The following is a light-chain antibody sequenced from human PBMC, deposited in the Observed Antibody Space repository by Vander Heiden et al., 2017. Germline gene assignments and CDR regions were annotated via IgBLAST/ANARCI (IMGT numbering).Light chain of an antibody. CDR2: KAS. V-gene: IGKV1-5*03. J-gene: IGKJ1*01. CDR1: QSISSW. CDR3: QQYNSYSWT. Sequence: DIQMTQSPSTLSASVGDRVTITCRASQSISSWLAWYQQKPGHAPKLLIYKASNLEPGVPSRFSGSGSGTEFTLTISSLQPDDCATYYCQQYNSYSWTFGQGTKVEIK.